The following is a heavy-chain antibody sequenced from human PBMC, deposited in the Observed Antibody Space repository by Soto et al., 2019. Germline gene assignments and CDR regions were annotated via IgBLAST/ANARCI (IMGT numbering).Heavy chain of an antibody. CDR1: GGSINSGSYY. CDR2: INYSGST. D-gene: IGHD3-10*01. Sequence: QVQLQESGPGLVKPSQTLSLTCTVTGGSINSGSYYWSWIRQHPGKGLEWIGNINYSGSTYYNPSLKSRVIMSVDASQNQFFLKLTSVTAADPAVSYCARDRLMGQYFGSWGQGTLVTVSS. J-gene: IGHJ4*02. CDR3: ARDRLMGQYFGS. V-gene: IGHV4-31*03.